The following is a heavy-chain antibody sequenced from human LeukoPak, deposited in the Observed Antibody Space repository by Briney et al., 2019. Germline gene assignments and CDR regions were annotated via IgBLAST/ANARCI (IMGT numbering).Heavy chain of an antibody. CDR3: ARGDDYKSTLFDY. V-gene: IGHV4-59*01. CDR2: ISSGGST. CDR1: GASITRYF. Sequence: PSETLSLTCTVSGASITRYFWNWIRQPPGKELEWIGNISSGGSTNYNPSLKSRVTISIDTSKNQFSLKLTSATAADTAVYYCARGDDYKSTLFDYWGQGTLVTVSS. J-gene: IGHJ4*02. D-gene: IGHD5-12*01.